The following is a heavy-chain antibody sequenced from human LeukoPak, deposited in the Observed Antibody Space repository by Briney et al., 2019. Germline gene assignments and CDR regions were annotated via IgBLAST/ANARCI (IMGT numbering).Heavy chain of an antibody. CDR2: ISGSGGGT. J-gene: IGHJ6*03. CDR1: GITLSNYG. Sequence: GGSLRLSCAVSGITLSNYGMSWVRQAPGKGLEWVAGISGSGGGTVYADSVKGRFTISRDNSENTLYLQMNSLRAEDTAVYYCAKRYCSSTTCYFYMDVWGKGTTVTVFS. V-gene: IGHV3-23*01. CDR3: AKRYCSSTTCYFYMDV. D-gene: IGHD2-2*01.